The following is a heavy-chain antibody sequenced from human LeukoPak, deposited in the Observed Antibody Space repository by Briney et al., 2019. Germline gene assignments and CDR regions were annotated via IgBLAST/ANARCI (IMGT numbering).Heavy chain of an antibody. V-gene: IGHV1-46*01. D-gene: IGHD6-19*01. Sequence: GASVKVSCKASGYTLTSYYMHWVRQAPGQGLEWMGIINPSGGSTSYAQKFQGRVTMTRDTSTSTVYMELSSLRSEDTAAYYCAGQWLVLNWFDPWGQGTLVTVSS. CDR3: AGQWLVLNWFDP. J-gene: IGHJ5*02. CDR2: INPSGGST. CDR1: GYTLTSYY.